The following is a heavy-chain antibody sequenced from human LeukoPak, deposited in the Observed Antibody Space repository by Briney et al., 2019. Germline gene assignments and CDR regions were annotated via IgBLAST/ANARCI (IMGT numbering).Heavy chain of an antibody. CDR1: GFTFSNHW. Sequence: GGSLRLSCTASGFTFSNHWMHWVRQAPVKGLIWVSRINSDGSSTTYADSVKGRFTISRDNAKNTLYLQMNSLRAEDTAVYYCAKDFVQWLGFDYRGQGTLVTVSS. V-gene: IGHV3-74*01. CDR2: INSDGSST. D-gene: IGHD5-24*01. J-gene: IGHJ4*02. CDR3: AKDFVQWLGFDY.